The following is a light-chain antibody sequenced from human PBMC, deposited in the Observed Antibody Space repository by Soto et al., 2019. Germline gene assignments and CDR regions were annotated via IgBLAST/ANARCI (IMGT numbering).Light chain of an antibody. Sequence: EIVMTQSPATLSVSPGERATLSCRASQSVSSNLAWYQQKHGQAPRLLIYGASTRAAGIPARFSGSGSGTEFTLTISSLQSADFAVYYCQQYNNWPPRYTFGQETKLEIK. CDR2: GAS. V-gene: IGKV3-15*01. J-gene: IGKJ2*01. CDR3: QQYNNWPPRYT. CDR1: QSVSSN.